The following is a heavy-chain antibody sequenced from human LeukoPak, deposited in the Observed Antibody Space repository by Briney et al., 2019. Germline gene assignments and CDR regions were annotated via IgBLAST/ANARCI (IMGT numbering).Heavy chain of an antibody. Sequence: PSETLSLTCTVSGGSISSYYWSWIRQPPGKGLEWIGYIYYSGSTNYNPSLKSRVTISVDTSKNQFSLKLSSVTAADTAVYYCARDSDSSSFSPVYWGQGTLVTVSS. CDR1: GGSISSYY. V-gene: IGHV4-59*12. CDR3: ARDSDSSSFSPVY. CDR2: IYYSGST. J-gene: IGHJ4*02. D-gene: IGHD6-6*01.